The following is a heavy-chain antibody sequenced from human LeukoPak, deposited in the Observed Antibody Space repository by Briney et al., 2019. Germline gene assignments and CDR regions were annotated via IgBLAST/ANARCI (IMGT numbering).Heavy chain of an antibody. J-gene: IGHJ4*02. CDR2: IHSSGST. Sequence: SETLSLTCTVSGGSINSYYWSWIRQPLGKGLEWLGYIHSSGSTNYNPSLESRVTISVDTSKNQFSLKLSSVTAADTAVYYCARVRLDGSSWQNFDYWGLGSLVTVSS. CDR1: GGSINSYY. CDR3: ARVRLDGSSWQNFDY. D-gene: IGHD6-13*01. V-gene: IGHV4-59*01.